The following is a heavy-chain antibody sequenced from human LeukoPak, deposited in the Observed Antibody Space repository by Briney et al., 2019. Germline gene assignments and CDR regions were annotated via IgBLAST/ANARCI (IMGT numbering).Heavy chain of an antibody. Sequence: EASVKVSCKTSGYRFITFGINCVRQAPGQGLEWMGWINPYNGNRYYAKKFQGRFNMTTDTSTSTVYLELQTLTSDDTAIYYCARFQASGFRGFDHWGQGTLITVSS. CDR1: GYRFITFG. CDR2: INPYNGNR. J-gene: IGHJ4*02. CDR3: ARFQASGFRGFDH. D-gene: IGHD3-10*01. V-gene: IGHV1-18*01.